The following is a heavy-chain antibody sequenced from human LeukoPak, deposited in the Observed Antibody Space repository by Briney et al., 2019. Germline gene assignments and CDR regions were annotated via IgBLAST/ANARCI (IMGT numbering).Heavy chain of an antibody. V-gene: IGHV3-21*01. CDR3: ARAYFYYDTNGHYYYHYGMDV. Sequence: TGGSLRLSCAASGFTFSDYSMNWVRQGPGKGLEWVSSISSRSSSTSYIASVKGRFTISRDNAKNSLYLQMSTLRAEDTAVYYCARAYFYYDTNGHYYYHYGMDVWGQGTTVTVSS. D-gene: IGHD3-22*01. CDR1: GFTFSDYS. CDR2: ISSRSSST. J-gene: IGHJ6*02.